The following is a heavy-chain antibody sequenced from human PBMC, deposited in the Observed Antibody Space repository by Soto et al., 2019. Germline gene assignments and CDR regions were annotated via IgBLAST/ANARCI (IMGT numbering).Heavy chain of an antibody. V-gene: IGHV1-8*01. CDR1: GYTFSDFD. J-gene: IGHJ6*02. CDR2: MNAKSGDT. Sequence: QAHLEQSGTEVKRPGASVKVSCKASGYTFSDFDINWLRQASGQGPEWMGWMNAKSGDTFFAQKFFGKFNMTWDTSLSTAYMEVGSLTSDYTATYYGARGNPFNYAGFDVWGQGTTVAVSS. D-gene: IGHD3-16*01. CDR3: ARGNPFNYAGFDV.